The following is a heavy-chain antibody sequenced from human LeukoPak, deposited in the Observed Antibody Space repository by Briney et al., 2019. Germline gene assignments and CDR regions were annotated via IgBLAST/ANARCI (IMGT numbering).Heavy chain of an antibody. CDR2: IYTSGST. D-gene: IGHD3-22*01. J-gene: IGHJ6*03. CDR3: ARVSGDSSGYYYSWFYYMDV. V-gene: IGHV4-4*07. Sequence: SETLSLTCTVSGGSISSYYWSWIRQPAGKGLEWIGRIYTSGSTNYNPSLKSRVTMSVDTSKNQFSLKLSSVTAADTAVYYCARVSGDSSGYYYSWFYYMDVWGKGTTVTISS. CDR1: GGSISSYY.